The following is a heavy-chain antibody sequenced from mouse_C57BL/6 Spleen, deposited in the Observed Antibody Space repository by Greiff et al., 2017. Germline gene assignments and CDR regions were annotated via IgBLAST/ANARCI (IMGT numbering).Heavy chain of an antibody. D-gene: IGHD1-1*01. J-gene: IGHJ1*03. CDR1: GFSLSSFGLG. CDR3: ARSDYYGSSYWYFDV. V-gene: IGHV8-8*01. CDR2: IWWDDDK. Sequence: QVTLKESGPGILQPSQTLSLTCSFPGFSLSSFGLGVGRIRQPSGKGLEWLAHIWWDDDKYYNPAMKSQLTISKDTSKSQVFLKIANVDTADTATYYCARSDYYGSSYWYFDVWGTGTTVTVSS.